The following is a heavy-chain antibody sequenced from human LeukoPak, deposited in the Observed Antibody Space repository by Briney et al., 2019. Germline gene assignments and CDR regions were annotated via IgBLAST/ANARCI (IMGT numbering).Heavy chain of an antibody. V-gene: IGHV3-21*01. CDR3: ARVGQQLAWIDY. J-gene: IGHJ4*02. CDR1: GFTFSSYS. Sequence: PGGSLRLSCAASGFTFSSYSMNWVRQAPGKGLEWVSSISSSSSYIYYADSVKGRFTISRDNAKNSLYLQMNSLRAEDTAVYYCARVGQQLAWIDYWGQGTLVTVSS. CDR2: ISSSSSYI. D-gene: IGHD6-13*01.